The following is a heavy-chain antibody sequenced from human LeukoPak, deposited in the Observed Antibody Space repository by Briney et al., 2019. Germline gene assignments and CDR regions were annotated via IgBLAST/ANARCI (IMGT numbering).Heavy chain of an antibody. D-gene: IGHD3-9*01. J-gene: IGHJ4*02. CDR3: ARGRYFDWLFDY. V-gene: IGHV1-8*02. CDR1: GYTFTSYD. Sequence: ASVKVSCKASGYTFTSYDINWVRQATGQGLEWMGWMDPNSGNTGYAQKFQGRVTMTRDTSISTAYMELSRLRSDDTAVYYCARGRYFDWLFDYWGQGTLVTVSS. CDR2: MDPNSGNT.